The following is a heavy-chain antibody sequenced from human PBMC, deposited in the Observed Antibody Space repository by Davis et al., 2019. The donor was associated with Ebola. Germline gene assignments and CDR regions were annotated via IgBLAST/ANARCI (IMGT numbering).Heavy chain of an antibody. J-gene: IGHJ6*02. CDR2: TSAYNGNT. CDR1: GYTFTSYG. Sequence: AASVKVSCKSSGYTFTSYGISWLRHAPGQGLEWMGWTSAYNGNTNYAQKLEGRVTMTTDTTTSTAYMERRSLRSDDTAVYYCSRERRYCSSTSCYTRYYYYGMDVWGQGTTVTVSS. CDR3: SRERRYCSSTSCYTRYYYYGMDV. V-gene: IGHV1-18*01. D-gene: IGHD2-2*02.